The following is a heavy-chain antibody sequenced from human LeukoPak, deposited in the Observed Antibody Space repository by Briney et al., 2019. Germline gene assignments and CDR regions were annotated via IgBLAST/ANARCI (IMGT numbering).Heavy chain of an antibody. CDR2: IIPILDIA. V-gene: IGHV1-69*04. CDR3: ARDWSLDTSGPFAY. J-gene: IGHJ4*02. CDR1: GGTFSSYG. Sequence: SVKVSCKASGGTFSSYGISWVRQAPGQGLEWMGRIIPILDIANSAQKFQGRVTITAVKSTSTAYMELSSLRSEDTALYYCARDWSLDTSGPFAYWGQGTLVTVSS. D-gene: IGHD3-22*01.